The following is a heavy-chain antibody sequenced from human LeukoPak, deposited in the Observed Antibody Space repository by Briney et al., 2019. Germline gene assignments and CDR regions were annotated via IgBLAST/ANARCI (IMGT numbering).Heavy chain of an antibody. CDR3: ARGMTWSAY. CDR1: GFTFSTYW. CDR2: IKGDGSGK. J-gene: IGHJ4*02. V-gene: IGHV3-7*04. Sequence: PGGSLRLSCAASGFTFSTYWMLWVRQAPGKGLEWVANIKGDGSGKHYVDSVKGRFTISRDNAKNSLYLQMNSLRAEDTALYYCARGMTWSAYWGQGTLVTVAS. D-gene: IGHD2-21*02.